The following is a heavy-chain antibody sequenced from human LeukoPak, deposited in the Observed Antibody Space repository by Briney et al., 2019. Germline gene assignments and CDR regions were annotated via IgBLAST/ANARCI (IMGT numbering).Heavy chain of an antibody. V-gene: IGHV3-21*01. CDR1: GFTFSSYS. CDR2: ISSSSSCI. CDR3: ARDSSIAARRLDY. Sequence: GGSLRLSCAASGFTFSSYSMNWVRQAPGKGLKWVSSISSSSSCIYYADSVKGRFTISRDNAKNSLYLQMNSLRAEDTAVYYCARDSSIAARRLDYWGQGTLVTVSS. D-gene: IGHD6-6*01. J-gene: IGHJ4*02.